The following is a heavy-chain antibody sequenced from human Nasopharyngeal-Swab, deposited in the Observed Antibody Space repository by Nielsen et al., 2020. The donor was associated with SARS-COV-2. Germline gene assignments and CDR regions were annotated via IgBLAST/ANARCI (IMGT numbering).Heavy chain of an antibody. CDR1: GGSISSYY. CDR2: IYYSGST. Sequence: SETLSLTCTVSGGSISSYYWGWIRQPPGKGLEWIGSIYYSGSTYYNPSLKSRVTISVNTSKNQFSLKLSSVTAADPAVYFWARPLPAILWFGVQSYYGMDVWGQGTAVTVSS. D-gene: IGHD3-10*01. J-gene: IGHJ6*02. V-gene: IGHV4-39*01. CDR3: ARPLPAILWFGVQSYYGMDV.